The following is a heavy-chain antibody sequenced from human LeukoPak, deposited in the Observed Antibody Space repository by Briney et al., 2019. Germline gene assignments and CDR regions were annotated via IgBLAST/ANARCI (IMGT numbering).Heavy chain of an antibody. D-gene: IGHD2/OR15-2a*01. CDR3: ARDLSFDY. Sequence: PSETLSLTCTVSGGSVSSGSYYWSWIRQPPGKGLEWIGNIYYSGSTNYNPSLKSRVTISIDTSKNQFSLKLSSVTAAHTAIYYCARDLSFDYWGQGTLVTVSS. CDR2: IYYSGST. V-gene: IGHV4-61*01. CDR1: GGSVSSGSYY. J-gene: IGHJ4*02.